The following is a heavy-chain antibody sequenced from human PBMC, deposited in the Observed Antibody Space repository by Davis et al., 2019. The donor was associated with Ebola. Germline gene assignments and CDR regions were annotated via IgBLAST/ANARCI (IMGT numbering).Heavy chain of an antibody. D-gene: IGHD3-22*01. CDR2: ISGSGGST. Sequence: GESLKISCAASGFTFSSYAMSWVRQAPGKGLEWVSGISGSGGSTYYADSVKGRFTISRDNSKNTLYLQMNSLRAEDTAVYYCARDHYDSSGYDTRMFYYFYMNVWGKGTTVTVSS. CDR1: GFTFSSYA. J-gene: IGHJ6*03. CDR3: ARDHYDSSGYDTRMFYYFYMNV. V-gene: IGHV3-23*01.